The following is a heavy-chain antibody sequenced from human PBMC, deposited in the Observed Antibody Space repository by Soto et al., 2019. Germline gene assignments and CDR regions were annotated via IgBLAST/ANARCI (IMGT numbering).Heavy chain of an antibody. V-gene: IGHV4-34*01. J-gene: IGHJ6*02. CDR1: DGSFSGYS. D-gene: IGHD5-18*01. Sequence: LSLTCAVYDGSFSGYSWSWIRQSPGKGLEWIGEINHSGSTNYNPSLKSRVTMSVDTSKNQFSLKLSSVTAADTAVYYCARRVDTAEEDCKDVWGQGTTVTVSS. CDR2: INHSGST. CDR3: ARRVDTAEEDCKDV.